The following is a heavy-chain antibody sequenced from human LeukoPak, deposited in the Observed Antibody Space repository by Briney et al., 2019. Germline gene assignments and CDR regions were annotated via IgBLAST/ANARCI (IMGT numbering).Heavy chain of an antibody. CDR3: ARELNYDFDY. CDR1: GFTFSNYS. Sequence: PGGSLRLSCAASGFTFSNYSVNWVRQAPGKGLEWVSSISSRSTYIYHADSVKGRFTISRDNAKNSLFLQMNSLRAEDTAVYFCARELNYDFDYWGQGTLVTVSS. J-gene: IGHJ4*02. CDR2: ISSRSTYI. V-gene: IGHV3-21*01. D-gene: IGHD3-22*01.